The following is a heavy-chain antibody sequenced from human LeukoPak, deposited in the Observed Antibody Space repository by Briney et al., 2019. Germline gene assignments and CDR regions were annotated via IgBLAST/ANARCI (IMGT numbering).Heavy chain of an antibody. D-gene: IGHD4-23*01. Sequence: GGSLRLSCAASEFTYSAYAMSWVRQAPGKGLEWVSTISGDGRSTFYADSVKGRFTISRDDSKTTLFLQMNSLRAEDTAIYYCARRYGGWGAFDIWAKGQWSPSLQ. CDR3: ARRYGGWGAFDI. CDR2: ISGDGRST. J-gene: IGHJ3*02. CDR1: EFTYSAYA. V-gene: IGHV3-23*01.